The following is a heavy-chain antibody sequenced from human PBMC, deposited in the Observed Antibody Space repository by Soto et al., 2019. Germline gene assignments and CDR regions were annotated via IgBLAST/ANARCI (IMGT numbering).Heavy chain of an antibody. Sequence: ESGGGLVPPGGSLRLSCAASGFTVRSNYMSCVRQAPGKGLEWVSVIYSGGSTYYADSVKGRFTISRDNSRNTLYLQMNSLSAEDTAVYYCASDLRGTDAFDIWGQGTMVTVSS. J-gene: IGHJ3*02. CDR2: IYSGGST. D-gene: IGHD4-17*01. V-gene: IGHV3-66*01. CDR1: GFTVRSNY. CDR3: ASDLRGTDAFDI.